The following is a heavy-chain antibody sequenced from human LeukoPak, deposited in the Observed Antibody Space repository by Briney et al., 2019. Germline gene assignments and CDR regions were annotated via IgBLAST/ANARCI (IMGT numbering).Heavy chain of an antibody. CDR2: IYTSGST. CDR1: GGSISSGSYY. D-gene: IGHD3-22*01. Sequence: SQTLSLTCTVSGGSISSGSYYWSWIRQPAGKGLEWIGRIYTSGSTSHNPSLPSRDTISVDTSKNQFSLKLSSVPAADTAVYYCARESYYDSYWGQGTLVTVSS. CDR3: ARESYYDSY. V-gene: IGHV4-61*02. J-gene: IGHJ4*02.